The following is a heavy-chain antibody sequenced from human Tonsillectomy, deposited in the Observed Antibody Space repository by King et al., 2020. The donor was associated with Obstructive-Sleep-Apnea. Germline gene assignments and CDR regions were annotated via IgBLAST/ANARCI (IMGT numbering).Heavy chain of an antibody. V-gene: IGHV3-66*01. CDR2: IYSGGST. CDR3: AREEGPNSSGWYGVSYYFDY. D-gene: IGHD6-19*01. J-gene: IGHJ4*02. Sequence: VQLVESGGGLVQPGGSLRLSCAASGFTVSSNYMSWVRQAPGKGLEWVSVIYSGGSTYYADSVKGRFTISRDNSKNTLYLQMNSLRAEDTAVYYCAREEGPNSSGWYGVSYYFDYWGQGTLVTVSS. CDR1: GFTVSSNY.